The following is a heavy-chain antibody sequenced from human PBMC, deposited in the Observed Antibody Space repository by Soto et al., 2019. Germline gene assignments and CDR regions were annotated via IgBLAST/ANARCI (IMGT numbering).Heavy chain of an antibody. CDR1: GGSINGNNYS. Sequence: LQESGPGLVKPSETLSLTCSISGGSINGNNYSWGWIRQPPGRGLEWIGNTYSSGGAYYDPSFKSRVSISVDTSKSQVFLKLTSVTAADTAIYYCARTRGSAVYFYFYGLDVWGHGTTVTVSS. CDR2: TYSSGGA. D-gene: IGHD3-10*01. J-gene: IGHJ6*02. V-gene: IGHV4-39*07. CDR3: ARTRGSAVYFYFYGLDV.